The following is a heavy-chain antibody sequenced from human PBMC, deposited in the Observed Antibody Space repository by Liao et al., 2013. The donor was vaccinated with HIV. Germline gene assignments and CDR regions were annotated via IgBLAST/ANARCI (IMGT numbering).Heavy chain of an antibody. Sequence: QVQLQESGPGLVKPSETLSLTCTVSGGSISSYYWSWIRQPPGKGLEWIGTIYYSGSTYYNPSLKSRVTISVDTSKNQFSLKLSSVTAADTAVYYCASSKEWRGLWYWGQGTLVTVSS. V-gene: IGHV4-59*12. D-gene: IGHD3-3*01. CDR3: ASSKEWRGLWY. CDR2: IYYSGST. CDR1: GGSISSYY. J-gene: IGHJ4*02.